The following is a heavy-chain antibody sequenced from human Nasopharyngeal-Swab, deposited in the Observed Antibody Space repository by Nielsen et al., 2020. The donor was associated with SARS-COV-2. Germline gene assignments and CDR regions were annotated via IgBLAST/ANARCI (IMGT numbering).Heavy chain of an antibody. D-gene: IGHD3-22*01. CDR1: GFTFDDYA. CDR2: ISWNSGSI. V-gene: IGHV3-9*01. J-gene: IGHJ4*02. Sequence: SLKISCAASGFTFDDYAMHWVRQAPGKGLEWVSGISWNSGSIGYADSVKGRFTISRDNAKNSLYLQMNSLRAEDTAVYYCARDMKDYYDSSGYYSHFDYWGQGTLVTVSS. CDR3: ARDMKDYYDSSGYYSHFDY.